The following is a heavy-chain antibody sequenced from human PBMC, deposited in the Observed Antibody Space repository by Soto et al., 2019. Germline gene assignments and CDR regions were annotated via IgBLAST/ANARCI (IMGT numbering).Heavy chain of an antibody. J-gene: IGHJ5*02. V-gene: IGHV4-38-2*01. D-gene: IGHD1-1*01. CDR1: GYSISSGLY. CDR3: AIGNPDWFDP. Sequence: SETLSLTCAVSGYSISSGLYWGWIRQPPGKGLEWIGTIYRGGITYYNPSLKSRVTISTDTSKNHFSLRLSSVTATDTAVYFCAIGNPDWFDPWGQGTLVTVSS. CDR2: IYRGGIT.